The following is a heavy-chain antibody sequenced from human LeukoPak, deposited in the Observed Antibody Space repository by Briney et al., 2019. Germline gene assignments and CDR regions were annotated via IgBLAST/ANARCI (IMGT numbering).Heavy chain of an antibody. CDR2: ISSNSSYI. CDR1: GFTFSSYS. V-gene: IGHV3-21*01. CDR3: AGDHMITCGRVIVSAPYYFGC. Sequence: GGSLRLSCAASGFTFSSYSMNWVRQAPGKGLEWVSSISSNSSYIYYADSVKGRFTISRDNAKNSLYLQMNSLRAEDTAVYYCAGDHMITCGRVIVSAPYYFGCWGQGTLVSVAS. D-gene: IGHD3-16*02. J-gene: IGHJ4*02.